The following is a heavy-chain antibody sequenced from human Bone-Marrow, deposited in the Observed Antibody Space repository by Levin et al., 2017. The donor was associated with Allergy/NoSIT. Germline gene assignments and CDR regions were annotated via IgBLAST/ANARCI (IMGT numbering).Heavy chain of an antibody. D-gene: IGHD3-10*01. CDR2: IWYDGSNK. Sequence: GGSLRLSCAASGFTFSSYGMHWVRQAPGKGLEWVAVIWYDGSNKYYADSVKGRFTISRDNSKNTLYLQMNSLRAEDTAVYYCARDRPREGDGSGSTLEDWGQGTLVTVSS. V-gene: IGHV3-33*01. CDR3: ARDRPREGDGSGSTLED. CDR1: GFTFSSYG. J-gene: IGHJ4*02.